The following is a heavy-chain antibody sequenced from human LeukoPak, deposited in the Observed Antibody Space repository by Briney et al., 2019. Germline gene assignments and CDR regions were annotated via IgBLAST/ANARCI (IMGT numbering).Heavy chain of an antibody. V-gene: IGHV4-4*02. J-gene: IGHJ4*02. CDR2: IYHSGST. CDR3: ARGRSPMVRGVKGY. CDR1: GGSISSSNW. Sequence: TSETLSLTCAVSGGSISSSNWWSWVRQPPGKGLEWIGEIYHSGSTNYNPSLKSRVTISVDTSKNQFSLKLSSVTAADTAVYYCARGRSPMVRGVKGYWGQGTLVTVSS. D-gene: IGHD3-10*01.